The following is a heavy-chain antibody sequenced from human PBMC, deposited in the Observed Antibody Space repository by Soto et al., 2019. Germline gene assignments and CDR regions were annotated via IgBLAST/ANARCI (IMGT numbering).Heavy chain of an antibody. CDR1: GDSISGFY. CDR3: ARGHLGVIVRPSYFDP. Sequence: SETLSLTCTVSGDSISGFYWSWIRQPPGKGLEWFGYVFHSGSTNYNPSLKSRVTISVDASKNQFSLKLSSVTAADTAVYFCARGHLGVIVRPSYFDPWGQGTLVTVSS. J-gene: IGHJ5*02. CDR2: VFHSGST. D-gene: IGHD3-16*02. V-gene: IGHV4-59*08.